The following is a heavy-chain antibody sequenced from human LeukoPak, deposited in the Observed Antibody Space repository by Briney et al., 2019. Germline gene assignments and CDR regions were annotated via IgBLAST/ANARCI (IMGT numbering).Heavy chain of an antibody. J-gene: IGHJ4*02. D-gene: IGHD6-19*01. CDR3: ARHSSGWLPHFDY. V-gene: IGHV4-34*01. Sequence: SETLSLTCAVYGGSFSGYYWSWIRQPPGKGLEWIGEINHSGSTNYNPSLKSRVTISVDTSKNQFSLKLISVTAADTAVYYCARHSSGWLPHFDYWGQGTLVTVSS. CDR2: INHSGST. CDR1: GGSFSGYY.